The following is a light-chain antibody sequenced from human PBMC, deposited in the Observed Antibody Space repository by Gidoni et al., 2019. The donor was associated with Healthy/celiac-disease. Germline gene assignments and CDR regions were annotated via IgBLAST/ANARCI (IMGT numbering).Light chain of an antibody. J-gene: IGKJ2*01. CDR1: QSISSY. Sequence: DIQMTQSPSSLSASVGDRVTITCRASQSISSYLNWYQQKPGKAPKLLIYAESSLPSGVPSRFSGSGSGTDFTLTISSLQPEDFATYYCQQSYSTLPYTFGQGTKLKIK. CDR2: AES. V-gene: IGKV1-39*01. CDR3: QQSYSTLPYT.